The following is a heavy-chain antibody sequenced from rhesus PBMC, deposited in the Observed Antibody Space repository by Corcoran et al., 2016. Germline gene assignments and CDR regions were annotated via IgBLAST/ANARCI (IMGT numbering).Heavy chain of an antibody. Sequence: QVQLQESGPGPVKPSETLSLTCAVSGGSISGYYWNWIRQPPGKGLEWIGYIGGSRGTPSCNPPLKSRVTISTDTSKSQFSRELTSVPAADTAVYYCVRNPAGGCGSTYCPYYFDYWGQGVLVTVSS. D-gene: IGHD2-15*01. J-gene: IGHJ4*01. CDR3: VRNPAGGCGSTYCPYYFDY. CDR2: IGGSRGTP. V-gene: IGHV4-165*02. CDR1: GGSISGYY.